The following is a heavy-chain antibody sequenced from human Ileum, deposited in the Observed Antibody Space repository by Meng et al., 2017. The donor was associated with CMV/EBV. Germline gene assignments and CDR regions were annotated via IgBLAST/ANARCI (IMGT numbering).Heavy chain of an antibody. CDR1: GYTFTSYY. CDR2: INPSGEST. Sequence: ASVKVSCKASGYTFTSYYIHWVRHAPGQGFEWMGIINPSGESTSYAQKFQGRVTMTRDTFTSTVYMELSSLRSEDTAVYYWARRGDCRSTSCNLDYWGQGTLVTVSS. D-gene: IGHD2-2*01. J-gene: IGHJ4*02. V-gene: IGHV1-46*01. CDR3: ARRGDCRSTSCNLDY.